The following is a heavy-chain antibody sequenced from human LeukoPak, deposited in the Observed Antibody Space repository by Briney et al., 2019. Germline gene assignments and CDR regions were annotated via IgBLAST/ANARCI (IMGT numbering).Heavy chain of an antibody. CDR3: AKGGGSPDY. J-gene: IGHJ4*02. Sequence: GGSLRLSCAASGFTFDDYTMHWVRQAPGKGLEWVSLISWDGGSTYYADSVKGRFTISRDNSKNSLYLQMNSLRTEDTASYYCAKGGGSPDYWGQGTLVTVSS. CDR1: GFTFDDYT. D-gene: IGHD3-16*01. CDR2: ISWDGGST. V-gene: IGHV3-43*01.